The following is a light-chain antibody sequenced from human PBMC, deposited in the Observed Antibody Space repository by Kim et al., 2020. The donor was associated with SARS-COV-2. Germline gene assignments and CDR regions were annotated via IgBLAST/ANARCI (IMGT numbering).Light chain of an antibody. CDR3: QQYNNWPST. V-gene: IGKV3-15*01. CDR1: QSVTSH. J-gene: IGKJ1*01. Sequence: ASPGDRATITCRATQSVTSHLAWYQQKPGQAPRLLIYGASTRDGGIPARFSGSGSGTEFTLTISSLQSEDFAVYFCQQYNNWPSTFGQGTKVDIK. CDR2: GAS.